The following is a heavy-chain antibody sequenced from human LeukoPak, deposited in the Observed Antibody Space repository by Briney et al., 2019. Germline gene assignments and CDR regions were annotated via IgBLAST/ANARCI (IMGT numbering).Heavy chain of an antibody. J-gene: IGHJ4*02. Sequence: SETLSLTCTVSGGSISSSSYYWGWIRQPPGKGLEWIGSIYYSGSTYYNPSLKSLVTISVDTSKNQFSLKLSSVTAADTAVYYCERQGIVEWVVVISFDYWGQGTLVTVSS. CDR1: GGSISSSSYY. D-gene: IGHD3-22*01. V-gene: IGHV4-39*01. CDR2: IYYSGST. CDR3: ERQGIVEWVVVISFDY.